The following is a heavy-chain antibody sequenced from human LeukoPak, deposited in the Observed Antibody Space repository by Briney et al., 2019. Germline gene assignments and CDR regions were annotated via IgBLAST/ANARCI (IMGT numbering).Heavy chain of an antibody. CDR1: GGSFSGYY. CDR3: ARARVVAAPRYDYYYYMNV. CDR2: INHSGST. V-gene: IGHV4-34*01. D-gene: IGHD2-15*01. J-gene: IGHJ6*03. Sequence: PSETLSLTCAVYGGSFSGYYWSWIRRPPGKGLEWIGEINHSGSTNYNPSLKSRVTISVDTSKNQFSLKLSSVTAADTAVYYCARARVVAAPRYDYYYYMNVWGKGTTVTVSS.